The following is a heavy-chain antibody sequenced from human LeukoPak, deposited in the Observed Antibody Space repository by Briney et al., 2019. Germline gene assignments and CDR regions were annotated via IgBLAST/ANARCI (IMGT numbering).Heavy chain of an antibody. Sequence: SSVKVSCKASGGTFCSYAISWVRQAPGQGLEWMGRIIPIFGTANYAQKFQGRVTITTDESTSTAYMELSSLRSEDTAVYYCAKATVTTLGFDYWGQGTLVTVSS. D-gene: IGHD4-17*01. CDR2: IIPIFGTA. CDR1: GGTFCSYA. J-gene: IGHJ4*02. CDR3: AKATVTTLGFDY. V-gene: IGHV1-69*05.